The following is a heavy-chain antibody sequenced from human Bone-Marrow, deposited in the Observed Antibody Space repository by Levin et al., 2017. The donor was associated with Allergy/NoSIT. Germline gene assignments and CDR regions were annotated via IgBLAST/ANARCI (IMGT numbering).Heavy chain of an antibody. V-gene: IGHV4-59*01. CDR1: GDSIHYYY. CDR2: IYYSGST. J-gene: IGHJ4*02. Sequence: SQTLSLTCTVSGDSIHYYYWSWLRQPPGKGLEWIGSIYYSGSTDYNPSLKSRVTISVDTSKNQFSLILRSVTAADTAVYYCARDLGARYGSETYYNRGYSDFWGQGTLVTVSS. D-gene: IGHD3-10*01. CDR3: ARDLGARYGSETYYNRGYSDF.